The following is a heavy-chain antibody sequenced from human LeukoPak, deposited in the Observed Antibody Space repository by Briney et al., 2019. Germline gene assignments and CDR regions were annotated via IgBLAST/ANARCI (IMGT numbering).Heavy chain of an antibody. CDR2: ISSSSSYI. Sequence: GGSLRLSCAAAGFTFSNNWMTWVRQAPGKGLEWVSSISSSSSYICYADSVKGRFTISRDNAKNSLYLQMNSLRAEDTAVYYCARDTIFGYYFDYWGQGTLVTVSS. J-gene: IGHJ4*02. CDR1: GFTFSNNW. V-gene: IGHV3-21*01. D-gene: IGHD3-3*01. CDR3: ARDTIFGYYFDY.